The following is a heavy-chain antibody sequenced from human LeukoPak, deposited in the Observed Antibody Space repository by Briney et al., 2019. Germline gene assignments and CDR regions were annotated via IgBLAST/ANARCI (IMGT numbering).Heavy chain of an antibody. V-gene: IGHV3-23*01. CDR2: ISGSGGST. Sequence: PGGSLRLSCAASGFTFSSYGMSWVRQAPGKGLEWVSAISGSGGSTYYADSVKGRFTISRDNSKNTLYLQMNSLRAEDTAVYYCAKEGGKLLWFGELYIHDAFDIWGQGTMVTVSS. CDR1: GFTFSSYG. CDR3: AKEGGKLLWFGELYIHDAFDI. D-gene: IGHD3-10*01. J-gene: IGHJ3*02.